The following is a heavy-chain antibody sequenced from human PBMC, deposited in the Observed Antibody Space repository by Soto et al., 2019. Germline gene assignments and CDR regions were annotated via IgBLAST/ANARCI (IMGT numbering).Heavy chain of an antibody. D-gene: IGHD5-18*01. Sequence: SETLSLTCTVSGGSVSSGSYYWSWIRQPPGKGLEWIGYIYYSGSTNYNPSLKSRVTISVDTSKNQFSLKLSSVTAADTAVYYCARGVPYSYGYVSWFDPWGQGTLVTVSS. CDR3: ARGVPYSYGYVSWFDP. V-gene: IGHV4-61*01. J-gene: IGHJ5*02. CDR1: GGSVSSGSYY. CDR2: IYYSGST.